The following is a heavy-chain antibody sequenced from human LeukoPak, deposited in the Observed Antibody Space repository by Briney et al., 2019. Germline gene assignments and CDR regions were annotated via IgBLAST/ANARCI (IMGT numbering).Heavy chain of an antibody. CDR1: GSSISSDYY. CDR2: VYHSGNT. CDR3: ARSDWYLRGDAFDI. Sequence: PSETLSLTCTVSGSSISSDYYWGWIRQPPGKGLEWIGNVYHSGNTYYNPSLKSRVSISLHTSKNQFSLNLTSVTAADAAVYFRARSDWYLRGDAFDIWGQGTMVTVSS. V-gene: IGHV4-38-2*02. D-gene: IGHD3-9*01. J-gene: IGHJ3*02.